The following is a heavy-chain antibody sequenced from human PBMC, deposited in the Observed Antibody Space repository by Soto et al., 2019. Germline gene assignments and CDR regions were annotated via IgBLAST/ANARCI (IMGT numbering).Heavy chain of an antibody. CDR3: ARFLHLGELALFGKWFDP. D-gene: IGHD3-16*02. CDR1: GGTIISLTYY. V-gene: IGHV4-39*01. Sequence: LEILSLTYTVSGGTIISLTYYWICKQQPPGKGLEWIGSIYYSGSTNYNPSLKSRVTISLDTSKNQFSLKLSSVTAADTAVYYCARFLHLGELALFGKWFDPWGQGILVTSPQ. CDR2: IYYSGST. J-gene: IGHJ5*02.